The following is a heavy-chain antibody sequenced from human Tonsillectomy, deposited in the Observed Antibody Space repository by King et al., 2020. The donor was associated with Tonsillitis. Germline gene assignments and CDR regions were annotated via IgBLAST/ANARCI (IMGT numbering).Heavy chain of an antibody. CDR2: IFYSGST. V-gene: IGHV4-59*01. D-gene: IGHD5-24*01. Sequence: HVQLQESGPGLVKPSETLSLTCTVSGGSISNYYWSWIRQPPGKGLEWIGYIFYSGSTNYNPSLKSRVTISVDMSKNQFSLNLSSVTAADTAVYYCAREAHRDGLNIWGQGTLVTVSS. CDR1: GGSISNYY. CDR3: AREAHRDGLNI. J-gene: IGHJ4*02.